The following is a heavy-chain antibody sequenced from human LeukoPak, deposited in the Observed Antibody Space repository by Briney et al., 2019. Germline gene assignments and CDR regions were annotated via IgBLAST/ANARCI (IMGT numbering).Heavy chain of an antibody. CDR1: GFTFSSYS. CDR3: AGVEDSSGASSY. D-gene: IGHD6-19*01. V-gene: IGHV3-21*01. CDR2: ISSSSSYI. J-gene: IGHJ4*02. Sequence: PGGSLRLSCAASGFTFSSYSMNWVRQAPGKGLEWVSSISSSSSYIYYADSVKGRFTISRDNAKNSLYLQMNSLRAEDTAVYYCAGVEDSSGASSYWGQGTLVTVSS.